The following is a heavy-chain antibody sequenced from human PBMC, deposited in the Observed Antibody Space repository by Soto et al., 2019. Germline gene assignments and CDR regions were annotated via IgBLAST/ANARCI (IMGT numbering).Heavy chain of an antibody. J-gene: IGHJ5*02. V-gene: IGHV4-31*03. CDR2: IHYSGST. CDR3: AREDRNYYGSSGYYH. Sequence: SETLSLTCTVSGGSISSGGYYWSWIRRHPGKGLEWIGYIHYSGSTNYNPSLKSRVTMSLDTSKNQFSLKLSSVTAADTAVYYCAREDRNYYGSSGYYHCGQGALVTVSS. D-gene: IGHD3-22*01. CDR1: GGSISSGGYY.